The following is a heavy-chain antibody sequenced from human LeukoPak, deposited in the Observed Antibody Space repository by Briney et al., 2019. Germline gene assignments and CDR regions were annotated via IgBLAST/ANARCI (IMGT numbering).Heavy chain of an antibody. CDR2: ISGSGDNT. D-gene: IGHD4-17*01. CDR1: GFTFSSYA. CDR3: AKGRGTAVTSAANY. V-gene: IGHV3-23*01. Sequence: QPGGSLRLSCAASGFTFSSYAMSWVRQAPGKGLEWVSSISGSGDNTYYADSVKDRFSISRDNSKTTVSLQMNSLRAEDTAVYYCAKGRGTAVTSAANYWGQGTPVTVSS. J-gene: IGHJ4*02.